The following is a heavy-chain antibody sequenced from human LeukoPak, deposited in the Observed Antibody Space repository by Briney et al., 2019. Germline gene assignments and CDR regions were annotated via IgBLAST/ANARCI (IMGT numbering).Heavy chain of an antibody. CDR3: ARDVTFLQSTNYYYYMDV. V-gene: IGHV3-21*01. J-gene: IGHJ6*03. Sequence: GGSLRLSCAASGFTFSSYGMHWVRQAPGKGLEWVSSISSSSSYIYYADSVKGRFTISRDNAKNSLYLQMNSLRAEDTAVYYCARDVTFLQSTNYYYYMDVWGKGTTVTVSS. D-gene: IGHD4-11*01. CDR1: GFTFSSYG. CDR2: ISSSSSYI.